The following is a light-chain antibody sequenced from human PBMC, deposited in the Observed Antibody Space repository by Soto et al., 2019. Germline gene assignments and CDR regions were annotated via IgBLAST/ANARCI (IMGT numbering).Light chain of an antibody. CDR3: SSYTSSDTYV. J-gene: IGLJ1*01. CDR2: EVS. CDR1: SSDIGGYNY. Sequence: QSALAQPASVSGPPGQSITISCTGTSSDIGGYNYVSWYQHHPGKAPKLIIYEVSNRPSGVSNRFSGSKSGNTASLTISGLQADDEADYYCSSYTSSDTYVFGNGTKVTVL. V-gene: IGLV2-14*01.